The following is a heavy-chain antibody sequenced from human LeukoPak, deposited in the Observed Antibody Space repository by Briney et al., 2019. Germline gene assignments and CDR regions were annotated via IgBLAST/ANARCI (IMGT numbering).Heavy chain of an antibody. V-gene: IGHV1-46*01. J-gene: IGHJ3*01. Sequence: AASVKVSCKASGYTFTSYYMHWVRQAPGQGLEWMGIINPSGGSTSYAQKFQGRVTMTRNNAKKSLYLQMDSLRADDTAVYYCARSQKETHLGAYGGFRDAFDVWGQGTMVIVSS. CDR2: INPSGGST. CDR1: GYTFTSYY. D-gene: IGHD4-23*01. CDR3: ARSQKETHLGAYGGFRDAFDV.